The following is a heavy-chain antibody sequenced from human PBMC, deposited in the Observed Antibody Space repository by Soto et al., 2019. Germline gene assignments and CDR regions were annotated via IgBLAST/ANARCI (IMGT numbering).Heavy chain of an antibody. CDR3: AKDGHVLRFLEWLPYYYYYGMDV. CDR2: INSSSSYI. D-gene: IGHD3-3*01. Sequence: GGSLRLSCAASGFTFSSYRMSWVRQAPGKGLEWVATINSSSSYIYYADSVKGRFTISRDNAKNTLYLQMNSLRAEDTAVYYCAKDGHVLRFLEWLPYYYYYGMDVWGQGTTVTVSS. J-gene: IGHJ6*02. V-gene: IGHV3-21*01. CDR1: GFTFSSYR.